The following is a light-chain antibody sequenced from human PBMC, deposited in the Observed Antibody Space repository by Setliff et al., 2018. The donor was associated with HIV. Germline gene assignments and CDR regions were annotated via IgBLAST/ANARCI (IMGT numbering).Light chain of an antibody. CDR3: QQFYSSPWT. J-gene: IGKJ1*01. CDR2: WAS. CDR1: QSILYNSNNKNY. V-gene: IGKV4-1*01. Sequence: IVMTQSPDSLSVSPGERATINCKSSQSILYNSNNKNYLAWYQQKTGQPPKLLIYWASTRESGVPVRFSGSGSGTNFTLTISTLQAEDVAVYYCQQFYSSPWTFGRGTKVDIK.